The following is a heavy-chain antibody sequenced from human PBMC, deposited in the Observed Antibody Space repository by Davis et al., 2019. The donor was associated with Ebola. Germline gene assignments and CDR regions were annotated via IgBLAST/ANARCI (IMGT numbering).Heavy chain of an antibody. V-gene: IGHV3-30*18. CDR3: AKSLSVDNYGNKYYYGMDV. D-gene: IGHD4-17*01. CDR2: VSYSGANT. CDR1: GFTFDSYA. Sequence: GESLKISCAASGFTFDSYAMHWVRQAPGKGLEWVALVSYSGANTYYADSVKGRFTVTRDNSKNTLHLQMDSLRREDTAVYYCAKSLSVDNYGNKYYYGMDVWGDGTAVTVSS. J-gene: IGHJ6*04.